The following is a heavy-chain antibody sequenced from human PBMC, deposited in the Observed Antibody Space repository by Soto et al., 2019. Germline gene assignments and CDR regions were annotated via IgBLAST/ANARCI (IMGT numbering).Heavy chain of an antibody. CDR2: IIPIYGTA. V-gene: IGHV1-69*01. CDR1: GGTFSSFT. D-gene: IGHD1-26*01. Sequence: QVQLVQSGAEVKKPGSSVKVSCKASGGTFSSFTISWVRQAPGQGLEWMGGIIPIYGTANYAQTFQGRVTITADASTRTAYMELSSLRSDDTAVYYCAKDRRADWESYYYYAMDVWGQGTTVTVSS. CDR3: AKDRRADWESYYYYAMDV. J-gene: IGHJ6*02.